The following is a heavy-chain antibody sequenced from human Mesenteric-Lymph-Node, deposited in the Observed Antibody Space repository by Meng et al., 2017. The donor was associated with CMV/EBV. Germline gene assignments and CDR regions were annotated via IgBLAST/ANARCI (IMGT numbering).Heavy chain of an antibody. J-gene: IGHJ4*02. CDR1: GASVSSSGSY. Sequence: SETLSLTCTVSGASVSSSGSYWGWVRQPPGKGLEWIGNIYYTGGSTNDNPSLKSRATISLDTSKNQFSLRLNSVTAADTAVYYCARLGQDPLGYYFDYWGQGTLVTVSS. CDR3: ARLGQDPLGYYFDY. D-gene: IGHD3-10*01. CDR2: IYYTGGST. V-gene: IGHV4-39*01.